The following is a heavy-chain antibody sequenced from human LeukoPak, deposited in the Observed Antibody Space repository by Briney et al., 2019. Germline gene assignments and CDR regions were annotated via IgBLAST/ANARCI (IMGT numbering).Heavy chain of an antibody. CDR3: ANGGPIAAAAVDAFDI. Sequence: GGSLRLSCAASGFTFSSYSMNWVRQAPGKGLEWVSSISSSSSYIYYADSVKGRFTISRDNAKNSLYLQMNSLRAEDTAVYYCANGGPIAAAAVDAFDIWGQGTMVTVSS. D-gene: IGHD6-13*01. V-gene: IGHV3-21*01. CDR2: ISSSSSYI. J-gene: IGHJ3*02. CDR1: GFTFSSYS.